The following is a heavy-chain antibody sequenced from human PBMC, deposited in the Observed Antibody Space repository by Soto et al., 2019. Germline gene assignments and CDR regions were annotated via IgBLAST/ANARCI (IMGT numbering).Heavy chain of an antibody. CDR3: ARVVRYCDMTDAFDV. CDR1: GFTLSSYG. CDR2: IWYDGSNK. J-gene: IGHJ3*01. V-gene: IGHV3-33*01. Sequence: QVQLVESGGGVVQPGTSVRLSCAASGFTLSSYGMHWVRQAPGEGLEWVAVIWYDGSNKYYADSVKGRFTISRDSSKNTLYLQMNSLRADDTAVYYCARVVRYCDMTDAFDVWGQGTTVTVSS. D-gene: IGHD3-9*01.